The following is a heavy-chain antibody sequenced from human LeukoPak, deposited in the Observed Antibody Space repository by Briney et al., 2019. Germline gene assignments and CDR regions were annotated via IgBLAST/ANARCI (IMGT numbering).Heavy chain of an antibody. CDR3: ARDVFLSSPCYLESVVFFDT. CDR2: IYSSGST. CDR1: GGSITSYY. J-gene: IGHJ3*02. Sequence: PSETLSLTCTVSGGSITSYYWSWIRQPAGRGLEWIRRIYSSGSTNYNPSLLSRITMSVDTSKNHFSLKLTSVTAADTAVYYCARDVFLSSPCYLESVVFFDTWATGHWSPSLQ. V-gene: IGHV4-4*07. D-gene: IGHD2-21*01.